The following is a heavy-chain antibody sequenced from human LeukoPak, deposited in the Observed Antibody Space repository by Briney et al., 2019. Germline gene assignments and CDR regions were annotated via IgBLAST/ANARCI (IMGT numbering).Heavy chain of an antibody. CDR1: GFTFSSYG. V-gene: IGHV3-30*03. J-gene: IGHJ4*02. CDR2: ISYDGSNK. D-gene: IGHD3-9*01. CDR3: AINPDPYYDILTPFDY. Sequence: PGGSLSLSCAASGFTFSSYGMHWVRQAPGKGLEWVAVISYDGSNKYYADSVKGRFTISRDNSKNTLCLQMNSLRAEDTAVYYCAINPDPYYDILTPFDYWGQGTLVTVSS.